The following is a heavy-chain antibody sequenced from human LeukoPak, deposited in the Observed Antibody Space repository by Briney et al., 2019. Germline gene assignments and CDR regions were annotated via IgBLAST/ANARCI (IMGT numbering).Heavy chain of an antibody. D-gene: IGHD3-22*01. J-gene: IGHJ6*02. CDR3: AKDPFHPSSGPKNYYYYCGMDV. CDR2: ISGSGGST. Sequence: GGSLRLSCAASGFTVSSNYMSWVRQAPGKGLEWVSAISGSGGSTYYADSVKGRFTISRDNSKNTLYLQMNSLRAEDTAVYYCAKDPFHPSSGPKNYYYYCGMDVWGQGTTVTVSS. CDR1: GFTVSSNY. V-gene: IGHV3-23*01.